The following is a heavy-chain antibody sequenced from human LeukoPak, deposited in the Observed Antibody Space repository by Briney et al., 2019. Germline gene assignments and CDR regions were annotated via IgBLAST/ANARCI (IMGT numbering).Heavy chain of an antibody. D-gene: IGHD3-10*01. J-gene: IGHJ6*03. Sequence: GGSLRLSCAASGFTFSSYGMHWVRQAPGKGLEWVAVIWYDGSNKYYADSVKGRFTISRDNSKNTLYPQMNSLRAEDTAVYYCAKDAYGSGSYYYYYMDVWGKGTTVTVSS. V-gene: IGHV3-33*06. CDR2: IWYDGSNK. CDR3: AKDAYGSGSYYYYYMDV. CDR1: GFTFSSYG.